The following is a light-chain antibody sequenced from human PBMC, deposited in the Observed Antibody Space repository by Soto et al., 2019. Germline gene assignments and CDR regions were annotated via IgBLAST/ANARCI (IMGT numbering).Light chain of an antibody. Sequence: SVLSQPPSASVTPGRRVVIYCSGSSSNIGSNTVNWYQQLPGTAPKLLIYSNNHRPSGVPDRFSGSKSGTSASLAISGLQSDDEADYYCAAWDDSLNGYVFATGTKVTVL. J-gene: IGLJ1*01. CDR3: AAWDDSLNGYV. V-gene: IGLV1-44*01. CDR2: SNN. CDR1: SSNIGSNT.